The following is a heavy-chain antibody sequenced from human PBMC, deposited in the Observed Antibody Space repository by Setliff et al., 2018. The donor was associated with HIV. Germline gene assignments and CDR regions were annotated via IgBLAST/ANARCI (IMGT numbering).Heavy chain of an antibody. Sequence: GGSLRLSCAASRFTFSDFSMNWVRQAPGKGLEWIAYIDRGGGGFYYADSVKGRFTISRDNAKSSLFPQMNSLTAEDSAVYYCAKAGGGILYFYYMDVWGKGTTVTVSS. CDR2: IDRGGGGF. V-gene: IGHV3-48*01. D-gene: IGHD2-15*01. CDR3: AKAGGGILYFYYMDV. J-gene: IGHJ6*03. CDR1: RFTFSDFS.